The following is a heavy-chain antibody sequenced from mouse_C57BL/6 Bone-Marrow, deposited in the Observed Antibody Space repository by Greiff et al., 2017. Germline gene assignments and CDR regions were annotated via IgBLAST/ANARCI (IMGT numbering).Heavy chain of an antibody. CDR3: TTANYYGSSY. CDR1: GFNIKDYY. J-gene: IGHJ2*01. V-gene: IGHV14-1*01. CDR2: IDPEDGDT. Sequence: EVKLMESGAELVRPGASVKLSCTASGFNIKDYYMHWVKQRPEQGLEWIGRIDPEDGDTEYAPKFQGTATMTADTASKTAYLQLSSLTSEDTAVYYCTTANYYGSSYWGQGTTLTVSS. D-gene: IGHD1-1*01.